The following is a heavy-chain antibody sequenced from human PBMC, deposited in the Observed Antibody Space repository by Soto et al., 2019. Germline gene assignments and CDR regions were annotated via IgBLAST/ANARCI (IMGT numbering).Heavy chain of an antibody. V-gene: IGHV1-69*18. D-gene: IGHD3-3*01. CDR3: AREGGGWSSDYCDY. CDR2: TIPLFGTT. CDR1: GGTFSTYA. Sequence: QVQLVQSGAEVKNPGSSVKVSCKASGGTFSTYAINWVRQAPGQGLEWLGMTIPLFGTTKYAQKLQDRITITADELTSTSYMELSSLRYEDTAVYFCAREGGGWSSDYCDYWGQGTQVTVSS. J-gene: IGHJ4*02.